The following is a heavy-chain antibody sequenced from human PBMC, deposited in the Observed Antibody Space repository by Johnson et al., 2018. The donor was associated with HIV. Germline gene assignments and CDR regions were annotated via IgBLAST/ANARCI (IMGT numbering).Heavy chain of an antibody. V-gene: IGHV3-20*04. CDR2: INWNGGST. CDR3: ARFRQWLVFPAFDI. CDR1: GFTFDDYG. D-gene: IGHD6-19*01. Sequence: VQLVESGGGVVRPWGSLRLSCAASGFTFDDYGMSWVRQAPGKGLEWVSGINWNGGSTGYADAVKGRFTISRDNAKNSLYLQMNSLRAEDTALYYCARFRQWLVFPAFDIWGQWTMVTVSS. J-gene: IGHJ3*02.